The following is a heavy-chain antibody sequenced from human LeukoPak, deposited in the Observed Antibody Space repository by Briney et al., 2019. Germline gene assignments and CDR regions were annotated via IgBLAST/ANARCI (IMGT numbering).Heavy chain of an antibody. CDR3: ARGGITMVRGVIIHFQH. J-gene: IGHJ1*01. CDR2: ISYDGSNK. Sequence: GGSLRLSCAASGFTFSSYAMHWVRQAPGKGLEWVAVISYDGSNKYYADSVKGRFTISKDNSKNTLYLQMNSLRAEDTAVYYCARGGITMVRGVIIHFQHWGQGTLVTVSS. D-gene: IGHD3-10*01. CDR1: GFTFSSYA. V-gene: IGHV3-30-3*01.